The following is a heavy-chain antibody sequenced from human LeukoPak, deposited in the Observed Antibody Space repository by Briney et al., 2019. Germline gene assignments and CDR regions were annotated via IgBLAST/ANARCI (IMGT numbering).Heavy chain of an antibody. J-gene: IGHJ4*02. CDR1: GYRFTDDY. V-gene: IGHV1-2*02. CDR2: INPDSGFT. CDR3: APTSEAYTSNWSV. D-gene: IGHD3-16*01. Sequence: ASVKVSCKTSGYRFTDDYMHWVRQAPGQGLEWMGWINPDSGFTNYAPKFQGRVIMTRDTSISTAYMEVRRPRYDDTAMYYCAPTSEAYTSNWSVWGQGTLVTVSP.